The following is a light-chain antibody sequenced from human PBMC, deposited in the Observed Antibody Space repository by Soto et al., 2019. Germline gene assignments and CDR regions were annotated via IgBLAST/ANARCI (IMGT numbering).Light chain of an antibody. CDR1: QSVDNY. Sequence: EIVLPQSRATLSCSPGERSTLSCRARQSVDNYLVWYQQKPGQAPTILIYDASNRATGIPARFSGSGSGTEFTLTISSLGTDDFALYSCQQSLNWPPEWACGQGTKGDIK. CDR3: QQSLNWPPEWA. J-gene: IGKJ1*01. V-gene: IGKV3-11*01. CDR2: DAS.